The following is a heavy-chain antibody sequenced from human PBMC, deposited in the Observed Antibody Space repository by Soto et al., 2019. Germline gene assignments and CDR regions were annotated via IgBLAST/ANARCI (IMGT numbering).Heavy chain of an antibody. V-gene: IGHV3-30*18. CDR1: GFTFSSYG. Sequence: QVQLVESGGGVVQPGRSLRLSCAASGFTFSSYGMHWVRQAPGKGLEWVAVISYDGSNRFYADSVKGRFTISRDNFRNTLYLQMNRLRAEDTAVYYCAKDVYLRYCAGACYSKYWGQGTLVTVSS. CDR2: ISYDGSNR. D-gene: IGHD2-21*02. CDR3: AKDVYLRYCAGACYSKY. J-gene: IGHJ4*02.